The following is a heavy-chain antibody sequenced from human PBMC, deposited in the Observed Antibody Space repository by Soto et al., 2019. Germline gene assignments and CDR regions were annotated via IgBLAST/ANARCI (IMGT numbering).Heavy chain of an antibody. V-gene: IGHV1-2*02. J-gene: IGHJ5*01. Sequence: ASVKVSCKASGYTFIAYFIHWVRQAPGQGLEWMGWINPNSGDTSYAQKFQGRVTMTRDTSIRTAYMELSRLRSDDTAVFYCAKIAAVGHFDFWGQGTQVTVSS. D-gene: IGHD6-13*01. CDR1: GYTFIAYF. CDR2: INPNSGDT. CDR3: AKIAAVGHFDF.